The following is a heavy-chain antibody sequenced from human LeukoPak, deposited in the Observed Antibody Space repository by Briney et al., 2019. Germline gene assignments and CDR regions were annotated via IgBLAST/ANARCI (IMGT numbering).Heavy chain of an antibody. Sequence: SETLSLTCTVSGGSISSRNYCWGWSRQPPGKGLEWIGTFCYSGSTYYNPSLKSRVTISVDTSKNQFSLKLSSVADADTAVYYCARHLAPDFWTYDFWGQGTLVTVSS. D-gene: IGHD3-3*01. CDR2: FCYSGST. V-gene: IGHV4-39*01. J-gene: IGHJ4*02. CDR1: GGSISSRNYC. CDR3: ARHLAPDFWTYDF.